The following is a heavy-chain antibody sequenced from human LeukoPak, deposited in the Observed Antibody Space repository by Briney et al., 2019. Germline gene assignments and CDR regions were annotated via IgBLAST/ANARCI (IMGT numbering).Heavy chain of an antibody. CDR2: INWNGGST. D-gene: IGHD6-13*01. V-gene: IGHV3-20*04. CDR1: GFTFDDYG. Sequence: GGSLRLSCAASGFTFDDYGMSWVRQAPGKGLEWVSGINWNGGSTGYADSVKGRFTISRDNAKNSLYLQMNSLRAEDTALYYCARGGYSMAAAGRGDYWGQGTLVTVSS. J-gene: IGHJ4*02. CDR3: ARGGYSMAAAGRGDY.